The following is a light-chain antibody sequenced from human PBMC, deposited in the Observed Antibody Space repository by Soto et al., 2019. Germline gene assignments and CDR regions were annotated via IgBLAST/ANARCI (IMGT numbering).Light chain of an antibody. Sequence: SYELTQAPSVSVAPGQTARITCGGTNIGNKRVHWYQQKPGQAPVLVVYDDGDRPSGIPERFSGYNSGTTATLTVSRVEAGDEAEHYCQVWESSSDHYVFGNGTKVTVL. J-gene: IGLJ1*01. CDR1: NIGNKR. CDR3: QVWESSSDHYV. CDR2: DDG. V-gene: IGLV3-21*02.